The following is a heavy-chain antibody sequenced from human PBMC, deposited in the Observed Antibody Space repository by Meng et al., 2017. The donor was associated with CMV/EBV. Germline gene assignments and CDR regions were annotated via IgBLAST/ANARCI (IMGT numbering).Heavy chain of an antibody. V-gene: IGHV1-46*04. Sequence: VKLVKSGPQVQKPVASLKIPCKASGYIFTTYYIHWVRQAPGQGLEWMGMINLVDGNTNVAHKLQGRLSMTRDTSTSTVYMDLSSLRSEDTAMYYCAREYPATWYFDHWGQGTLVTGSS. CDR1: GYIFTTYY. D-gene: IGHD2-15*01. CDR2: INLVDGNT. J-gene: IGHJ4*02. CDR3: AREYPATWYFDH.